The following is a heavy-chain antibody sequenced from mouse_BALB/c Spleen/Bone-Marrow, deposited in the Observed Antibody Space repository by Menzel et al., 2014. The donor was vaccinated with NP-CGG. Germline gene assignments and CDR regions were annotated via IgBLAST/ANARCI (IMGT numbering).Heavy chain of an antibody. CDR1: GYTFTSYW. CDR3: SREGGY. J-gene: IGHJ2*01. V-gene: IGHV1-87*01. Sequence: VQLQQSGAELARPGASVKLSCKASGYTFTSYWMQWVKRRPGQGLEWIGAIYPGDGDTRYTQKFKGKATLTADTSSSTAYMQLSSLASEDSAVYYCSREGGYWGQGTTLTVSP. CDR2: IYPGDGDT.